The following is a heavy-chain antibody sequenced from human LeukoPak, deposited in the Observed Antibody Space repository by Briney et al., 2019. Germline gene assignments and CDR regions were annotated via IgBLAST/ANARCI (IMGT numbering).Heavy chain of an antibody. CDR3: AKGMVVVVAATRSSSDY. Sequence: GGSLRLSCAASGFTFSSYAMSWVRQAPGKGLEWVSAISGSGGSTYYADSVKGRFTISRDNSKNTLYLQMNSLRAEDTAVYYCAKGMVVVVAATRSSSDYCGQGTLVTVSS. CDR2: ISGSGGST. CDR1: GFTFSSYA. V-gene: IGHV3-23*01. J-gene: IGHJ4*02. D-gene: IGHD2-15*01.